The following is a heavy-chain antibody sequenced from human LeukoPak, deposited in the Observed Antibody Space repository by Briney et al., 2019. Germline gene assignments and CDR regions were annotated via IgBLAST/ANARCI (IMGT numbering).Heavy chain of an antibody. CDR2: MNPNSGNT. CDR1: GYTFTSYD. D-gene: IGHD6-13*01. J-gene: IGHJ4*02. V-gene: IGHV1-8*01. Sequence: ASVKVSCKDSGYTFTSYDINWVRQATRQGLEWMGWMNPNSGNTGYAQKFQGRVTMTRNTSISTAYMELSSLRSEDTAVYYCARSGAGQQLVPNDYWGQGTLVTVSS. CDR3: ARSGAGQQLVPNDY.